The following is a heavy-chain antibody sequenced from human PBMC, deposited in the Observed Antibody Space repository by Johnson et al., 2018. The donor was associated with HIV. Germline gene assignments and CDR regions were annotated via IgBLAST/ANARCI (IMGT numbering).Heavy chain of an antibody. Sequence: QVQLVESGGGVVQPGRSLRLSCAASGFTFSSYGMHWVRQAPGQGLEWVAVIWYDGSTKYYADSVKGRFTISRDNSKNTLYLQMNSLRAEDTAVYYCARDWRGDSSVYYYFFSFDIWGQGTMVTVSS. CDR2: IWYDGSTK. CDR3: ARDWRGDSSVYYYFFSFDI. J-gene: IGHJ3*02. V-gene: IGHV3-33*01. D-gene: IGHD3-22*01. CDR1: GFTFSSYG.